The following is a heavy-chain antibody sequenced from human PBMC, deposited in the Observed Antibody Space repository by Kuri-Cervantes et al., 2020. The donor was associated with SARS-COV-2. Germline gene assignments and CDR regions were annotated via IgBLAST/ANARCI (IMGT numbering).Heavy chain of an antibody. J-gene: IGHJ4*02. Sequence: ASVKVSCKASGYTFTDYAIHRVRQAPGQRLEWMGWINAGNGDTRYSQKFRGRVTITRDTSASTAYMDLSSLRSEDTALYYCARDLPYCSRASCSRFDYWGQGTLVTVSS. V-gene: IGHV1-3*01. CDR1: GYTFTDYA. D-gene: IGHD2-2*01. CDR2: INAGNGDT. CDR3: ARDLPYCSRASCSRFDY.